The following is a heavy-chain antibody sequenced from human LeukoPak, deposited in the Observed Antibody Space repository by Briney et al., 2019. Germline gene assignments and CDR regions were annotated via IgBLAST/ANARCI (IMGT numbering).Heavy chain of an antibody. Sequence: GGSLRLSCAASGFTFSSYGMNWVRQAPGKGLEWVSSIGRSPSYIYYADSVKGRFTISGDNAKDSLDLQMNSLRAEDTAVYYCARLTSYNHDYSGRYGLDVWGQGTTVTVSS. CDR2: IGRSPSYI. J-gene: IGHJ6*02. V-gene: IGHV3-21*01. D-gene: IGHD5-12*01. CDR3: ARLTSYNHDYSGRYGLDV. CDR1: GFTFSSYG.